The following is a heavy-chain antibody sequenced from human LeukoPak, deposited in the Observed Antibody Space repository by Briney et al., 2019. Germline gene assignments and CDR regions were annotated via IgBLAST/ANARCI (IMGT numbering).Heavy chain of an antibody. CDR3: AKWRKATVTTSLDY. J-gene: IGHJ4*02. CDR1: GFTFSIYA. D-gene: IGHD4-17*01. V-gene: IGHV3-23*01. CDR2: ISSSGGST. Sequence: GGSLRLSCAVSGFTFSIYAMSWVRKAPGKGLEWVSAISSSGGSTYYADSVKGRFTISRDNSKNTLYLQMNSLRAEDTAVYYCAKWRKATVTTSLDYWGQGTLVTVSS.